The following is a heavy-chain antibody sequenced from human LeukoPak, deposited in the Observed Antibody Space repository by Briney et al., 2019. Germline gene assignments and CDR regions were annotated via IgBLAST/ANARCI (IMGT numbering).Heavy chain of an antibody. CDR2: IYYSGST. Sequence: PSETLSLTCAVYGGSFSGYYRSWIRQPPGKGLEWIGYIYYSGSTNYNPSLKRRVTISLDTSKNQFSLKLSSVTAADTAVYYCARLSYVRGDRCLDHWGQGTLVTVSS. J-gene: IGHJ4*02. D-gene: IGHD3-10*02. V-gene: IGHV4-59*01. CDR1: GGSFSGYY. CDR3: ARLSYVRGDRCLDH.